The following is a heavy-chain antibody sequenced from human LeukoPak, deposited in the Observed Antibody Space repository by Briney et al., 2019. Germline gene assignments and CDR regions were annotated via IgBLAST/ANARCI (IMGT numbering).Heavy chain of an antibody. J-gene: IGHJ4*02. D-gene: IGHD1-26*01. CDR1: GFTVSSNY. CDR3: TRDRSGTYCDY. Sequence: GGSLRLSCAASGFTVSSNYMSWVRQAPGKGLEWVSVIDSGGRTYYADSVKGRFTISRDNSENTLYLQMNSLRAGDTAVYYCTRDRSGTYCDYWGQGTLVTVSS. V-gene: IGHV3-53*01. CDR2: IDSGGRT.